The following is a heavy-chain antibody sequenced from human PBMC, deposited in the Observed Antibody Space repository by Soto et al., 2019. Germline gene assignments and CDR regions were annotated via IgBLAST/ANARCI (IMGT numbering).Heavy chain of an antibody. CDR2: LYYSGSI. V-gene: IGHV4-61*01. D-gene: IGHD6-13*01. Sequence: PSETLSLTCTVSGGSVTSVNYYWSWIRQPPGKGLEWIGYLYYSGSINYNSSLKSRVSISVDTATNQFSLKMTSVTAADTAVYYCAGNPLKAAAGTRWFDPWGQGTLVTVSS. CDR1: GGSVTSVNYY. CDR3: AGNPLKAAAGTRWFDP. J-gene: IGHJ5*02.